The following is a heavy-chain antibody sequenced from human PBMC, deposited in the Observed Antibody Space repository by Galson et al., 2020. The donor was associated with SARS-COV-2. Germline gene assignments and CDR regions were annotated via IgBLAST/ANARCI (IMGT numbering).Heavy chain of an antibody. CDR2: ISAYNCNT. V-gene: IGHV1-18*04. CDR1: GYTFTSYG. Sequence: ASVKVSCMASGYTFTSYGISWVRQAPGQGLEWMGWISAYNCNTNYAQKLQGRVTMTTDTSTSTAYMELRSLRSDDTAMYYCARDLAYVDIVATMDQFGYWGQGTLVTVSS. D-gene: IGHD5-12*01. J-gene: IGHJ4*02. CDR3: ARDLAYVDIVATMDQFGY.